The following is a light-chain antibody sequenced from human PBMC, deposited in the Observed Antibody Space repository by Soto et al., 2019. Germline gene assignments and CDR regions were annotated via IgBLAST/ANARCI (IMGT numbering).Light chain of an antibody. V-gene: IGKV1-5*03. CDR3: QQYNSLWT. Sequence: DIQMTQSPSTLSASVGDRLTITCRASQSINNWLAWYQQKPGKAPKLLIYKASTLKSGVPSRFSGSGSGTEFTLTISSLQPDDFATYYCQQYNSLWTFGQGTKVDIK. CDR1: QSINNW. J-gene: IGKJ1*01. CDR2: KAS.